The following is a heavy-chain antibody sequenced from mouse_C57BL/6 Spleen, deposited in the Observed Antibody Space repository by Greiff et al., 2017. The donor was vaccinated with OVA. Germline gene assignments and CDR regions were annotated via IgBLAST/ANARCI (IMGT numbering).Heavy chain of an antibody. CDR1: GFSLTSYG. Sequence: QVQLQQSGPGLVQPSQSLSITCTVSGFSLTSYGVHWVRQSPGKGLEWLGVIWSGGSTDYNAAFISRLSISKDNSKSQVFFKMNSLQADDTAIYYCAREFFTTVVAKGYYAMDYWGQGTSVTVSS. J-gene: IGHJ4*01. CDR2: IWSGGST. D-gene: IGHD1-1*01. CDR3: AREFFTTVVAKGYYAMDY. V-gene: IGHV2-2*01.